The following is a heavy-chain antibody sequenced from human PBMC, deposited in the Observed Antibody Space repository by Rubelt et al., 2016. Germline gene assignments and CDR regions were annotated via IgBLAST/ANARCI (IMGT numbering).Heavy chain of an antibody. D-gene: IGHD1-1*01. CDR2: IFYTENT. CDR3: AREDFVNNWVDY. Sequence: QLQLQESGPGLVKPSETLSLTCTVPGGSISSSRYYWGWIRQPPGKGLEWIGTIFYTENTYYNPSLKSRVTISLDTSKKQFSLKPSSVTAADTAVYYCAREDFVNNWVDYWGQGTRVTVSS. CDR1: GGSISSSRYY. J-gene: IGHJ4*02. V-gene: IGHV4-39*07.